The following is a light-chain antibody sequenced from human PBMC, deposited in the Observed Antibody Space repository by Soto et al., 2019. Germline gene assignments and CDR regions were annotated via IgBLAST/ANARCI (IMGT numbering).Light chain of an antibody. J-gene: IGLJ1*01. Sequence: QSALTQPPSASGSPGQSVTISCTGTSSDVGGYNYVSWYQHHPGKAPKLIIYYVTERPSGVPDRFSGSKSGSTASLTVSGLQAEDEADYYCSSYAGSLIVVFGTGTKLTVL. CDR2: YVT. CDR3: SSYAGSLIVV. V-gene: IGLV2-8*01. CDR1: SSDVGGYNY.